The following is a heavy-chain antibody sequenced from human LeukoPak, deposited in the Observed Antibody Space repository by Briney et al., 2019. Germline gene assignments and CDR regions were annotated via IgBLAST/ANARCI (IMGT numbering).Heavy chain of an antibody. CDR3: AKSPFYYYHYYMEV. CDR1: GFTFSTYA. J-gene: IGHJ6*03. V-gene: IGHV3-23*01. Sequence: GGSLRLSCAVSGFTFSTYAMTWVRQAPGKGLEWVSTISGSGDSPYYADSVKGRFTISRDNSKNTLYLQMNSLRAEDTAVYYCAKSPFYYYHYYMEVWGEGTTVTVSS. CDR2: ISGSGDSP.